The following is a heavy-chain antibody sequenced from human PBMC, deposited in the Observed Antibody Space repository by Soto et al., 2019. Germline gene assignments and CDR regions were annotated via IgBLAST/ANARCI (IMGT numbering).Heavy chain of an antibody. CDR1: GYTFTSYY. J-gene: IGHJ5*02. CDR2: INPSGGST. V-gene: IGHV1-46*03. D-gene: IGHD5-18*01. CDR3: ARVYPSDTSYGYVDNTSFDP. Sequence: QVQLVQSGAEVKKPGASVKVSCKASGYTFTSYYMHWVRQAPGQGLEWMGIINPSGGSTSYAQKFQGTATMTRDTSTSTVYRELSTLRSANPAVYYSARVYPSDTSYGYVDNTSFDPWGQGTLVTVSS.